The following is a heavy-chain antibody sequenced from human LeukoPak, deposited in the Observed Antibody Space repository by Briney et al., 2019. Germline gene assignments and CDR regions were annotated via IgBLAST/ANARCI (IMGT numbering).Heavy chain of an antibody. CDR1: GGSISSSSYY. CDR3: AREYDFWSGYYFFDY. V-gene: IGHV4-39*07. Sequence: SETLSLTCTVSGGSISSSSYYWGWIRQPPRKGLEWIGSIYYSGSTYYNPSLKSRVTISVDTSKNQFSLKLSSVTAADTAVYYCAREYDFWSGYYFFDYWGQGTLVTVSS. CDR2: IYYSGST. D-gene: IGHD3-3*01. J-gene: IGHJ4*02.